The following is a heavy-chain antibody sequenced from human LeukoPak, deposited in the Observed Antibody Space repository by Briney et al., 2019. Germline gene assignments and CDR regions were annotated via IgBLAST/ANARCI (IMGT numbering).Heavy chain of an antibody. D-gene: IGHD4-17*01. Sequence: SETLSCTCAVSADSFCSHYWTWMRQPPGKGLVGIGYISYIRSTKYNPSLKGRVTISIATSKDKFSLKLTSETATDTAVYYCARDLVKVTKGFDIWGQGTMVSVSS. CDR2: ISYIRST. J-gene: IGHJ3*02. CDR3: ARDLVKVTKGFDI. V-gene: IGHV4-59*11. CDR1: ADSFCSHY.